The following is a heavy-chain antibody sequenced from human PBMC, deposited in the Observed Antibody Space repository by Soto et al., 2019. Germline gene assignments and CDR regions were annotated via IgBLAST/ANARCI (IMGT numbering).Heavy chain of an antibody. V-gene: IGHV1-8*01. CDR2: MNPNSSNT. CDR3: VRGDYGDYSHWFDP. D-gene: IGHD4-17*01. Sequence: QVQLVQSGAEVKKPGASVRVSCKASGYTFTKFDINWVRQATGQGLEWMGWMNPNSSNTGYAQKSQGRVTMTRNTSITTAYMELSTLRSEDTAVYFCVRGDYGDYSHWFDPWGQGTLVTVSS. J-gene: IGHJ5*02. CDR1: GYTFTKFD.